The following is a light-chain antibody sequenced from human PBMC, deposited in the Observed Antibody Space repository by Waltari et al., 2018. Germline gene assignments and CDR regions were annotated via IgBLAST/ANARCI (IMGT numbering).Light chain of an antibody. V-gene: IGKV3-20*01. CDR3: QQYDGTKYT. CDR1: HSVTRSY. J-gene: IGKJ2*01. CDR2: DAS. Sequence: ELVLTQSPGTLSSSPGERATLTCRASHSVTRSYSAWYQQKPGQAPRLLIYDASSRATGIPDRFSARGSGTDFTLTISRLEPEDFAVYYCQQYDGTKYTFGQGTKLEIK.